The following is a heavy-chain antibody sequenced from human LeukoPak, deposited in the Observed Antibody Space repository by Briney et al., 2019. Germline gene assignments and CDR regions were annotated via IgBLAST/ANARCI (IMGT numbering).Heavy chain of an antibody. J-gene: IGHJ6*02. V-gene: IGHV1-69*02. CDR3: ASGPIVVVPAAIRYYGMDV. CDR2: IIPMLGIA. CDR1: TPILTIYS. Sequence: SVNVSCKVSTPILTIYSIRWERQAPRQGLEWMGRIIPMLGIAIYAQKDQGRVTITADKSTSTAYMELSSLRSEDTAVYYCASGPIVVVPAAIRYYGMDVWGQGTTVTVSS. D-gene: IGHD2-2*01.